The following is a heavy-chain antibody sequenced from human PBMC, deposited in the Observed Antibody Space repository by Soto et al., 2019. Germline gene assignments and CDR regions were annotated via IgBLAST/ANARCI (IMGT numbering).Heavy chain of an antibody. CDR1: GGTFSSYA. CDR3: ARDHDGLNWFDP. Sequence: SVKVSCKASGGTFSSYAISWVRQAPGQGLEWMGGIIPIFGTANYAQKFQGRVTITADESTSTAYMELSSLRSEDTAVYYCARDHDGLNWFDPWGQGITVTVSS. V-gene: IGHV1-69*13. CDR2: IIPIFGTA. J-gene: IGHJ5*01.